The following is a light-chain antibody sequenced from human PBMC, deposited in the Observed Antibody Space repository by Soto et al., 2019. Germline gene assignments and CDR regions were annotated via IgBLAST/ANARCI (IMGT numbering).Light chain of an antibody. CDR3: ISHAGTSNV. J-gene: IGLJ1*01. CDR2: EVN. V-gene: IGLV2-8*01. Sequence: QSALTQPPSASGSLGQSVAISCTGTSRDVDATDYVSWYQHHSGKAPKLLLYEVNKRPSGVPDRFSGSKSGNTASLTVSVLQADDEADYYCISHAGTSNVLGTGTKLTVL. CDR1: SRDVDATDY.